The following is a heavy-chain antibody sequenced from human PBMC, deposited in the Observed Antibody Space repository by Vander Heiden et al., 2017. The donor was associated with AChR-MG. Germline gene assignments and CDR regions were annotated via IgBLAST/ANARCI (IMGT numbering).Heavy chain of an antibody. CDR3: TLRSGWYAENDY. Sequence: EVQLVESGGGLVKPGGSLRLSCAASGFTFSNAWMSWVRQAPGKGLEWVGRIKSKTDGGTTDYAAPVKGRFTISRDDSKNTLYLQMNSLKTEDTAVYYCTLRSGWYAENDYWGQGTLVTVSS. V-gene: IGHV3-15*01. CDR1: GFTFSNAW. CDR2: IKSKTDGGTT. D-gene: IGHD6-19*01. J-gene: IGHJ4*02.